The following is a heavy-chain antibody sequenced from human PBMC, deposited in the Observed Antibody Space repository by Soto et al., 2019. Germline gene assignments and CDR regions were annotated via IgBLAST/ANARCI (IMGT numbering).Heavy chain of an antibody. Sequence: GGSLRLSCASSGFIFSDYDMNWVRQAPGKGLEWVSYIRSSSSDIYYADSVKGRFTISRDNAKNSLFLQMNSLRAEDTAVYYYAKDQNPGYSSGCPDYWGQGTLVTVSS. V-gene: IGHV3-48*01. CDR1: GFIFSDYD. D-gene: IGHD6-19*01. CDR3: AKDQNPGYSSGCPDY. J-gene: IGHJ4*02. CDR2: IRSSSSDI.